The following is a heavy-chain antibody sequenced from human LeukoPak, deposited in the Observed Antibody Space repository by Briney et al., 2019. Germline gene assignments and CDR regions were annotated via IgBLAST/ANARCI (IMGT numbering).Heavy chain of an antibody. J-gene: IGHJ4*02. CDR3: ARDPQLTLTHFDY. CDR2: AYYSGST. D-gene: IGHD1-1*01. V-gene: IGHV4-39*07. Sequence: SETLSLTCTVSGGSFSSINSYWGWIRQPPGKGLEWIGSAYYSGSTYYNPSLKSRVTISVDTSKNQFSLNLSSVTAADTAVYYCARDPQLTLTHFDYWGLGTLVTVSS. CDR1: GGSFSSINSY.